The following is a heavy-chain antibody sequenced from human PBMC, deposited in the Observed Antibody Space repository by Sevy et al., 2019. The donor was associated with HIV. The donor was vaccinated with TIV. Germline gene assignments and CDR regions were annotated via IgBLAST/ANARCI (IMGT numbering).Heavy chain of an antibody. Sequence: GGSLRLSCAASGFTFSSYWMSWVRQAPGKGLEWVATMKEDGSERNYVDSVKGGFTSSSDNAKNSLYLQMNSLRAEGTAVYYCVREGVGGYSYSLDCWGQGTLVTVSS. V-gene: IGHV3-7*01. CDR2: MKEDGSER. J-gene: IGHJ4*02. D-gene: IGHD5-18*01. CDR1: GFTFSSYW. CDR3: VREGVGGYSYSLDC.